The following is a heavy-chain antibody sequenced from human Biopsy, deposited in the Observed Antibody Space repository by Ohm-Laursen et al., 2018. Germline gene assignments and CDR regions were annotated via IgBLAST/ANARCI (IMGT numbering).Heavy chain of an antibody. Sequence: SDTLSLTCTVSGGSISSGGSYWSWIRQRPGKGLEWIGYIFNSANTNYNPSLKSRVTISVDTSKNQFSLKLSSVTAADTAVYYCARGMRYCTNAVCYKSGSGSYYRYYYGMDVWGQGTTVTVSS. CDR3: ARGMRYCTNAVCYKSGSGSYYRYYYGMDV. CDR2: IFNSANT. CDR1: GGSISSGGSY. J-gene: IGHJ6*02. V-gene: IGHV4-30-4*02. D-gene: IGHD2-8*01.